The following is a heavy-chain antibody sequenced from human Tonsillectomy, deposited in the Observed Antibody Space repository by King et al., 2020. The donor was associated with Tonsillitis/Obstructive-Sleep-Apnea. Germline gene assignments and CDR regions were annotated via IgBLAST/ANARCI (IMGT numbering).Heavy chain of an antibody. Sequence: VQLVESGGGLVKPGGSLRLSCAASGFSFNMYSMNWVRQAPGKGLEWVSSISSSGSHTNYEDSAKGRFTISRDNAKNSLYLQMNSLRAEDTALCYCAREVGRVWYVFWGQGTLVTVSS. CDR2: ISSSGSHT. D-gene: IGHD1-26*01. CDR1: GFSFNMYS. J-gene: IGHJ5*01. V-gene: IGHV3-21*01. CDR3: AREVGRVWYVF.